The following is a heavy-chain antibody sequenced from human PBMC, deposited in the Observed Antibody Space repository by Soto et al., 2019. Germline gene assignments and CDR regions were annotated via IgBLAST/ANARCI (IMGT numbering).Heavy chain of an antibody. CDR1: GYTFTDYY. J-gene: IGHJ4*02. CDR3: ARVPNLFEYSSPTPASHFDY. V-gene: IGHV1-2*04. Sequence: ASVKVSCKTSGYTFTDYYLHWVRKAPGQGLEWMGWINPQSGGTNYAQRFRDWVTLTRDSSISTAYMELSRLKSDSTAVYYCARVPNLFEYSSPTPASHFDYWGQGTLVTVSS. D-gene: IGHD6-6*01. CDR2: INPQSGGT.